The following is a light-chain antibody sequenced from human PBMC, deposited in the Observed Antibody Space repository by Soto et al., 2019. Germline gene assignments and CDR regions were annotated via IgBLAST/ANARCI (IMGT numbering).Light chain of an antibody. CDR1: QPISTS. J-gene: IGKJ4*01. CDR3: QQSYSTPLT. V-gene: IGKV1-39*01. Sequence: DIQVTQSPSSLSASIGDRVIITCRASQPISTSLHWFQQKPGKAPKLLIYALSNLQSGVPSRFSCSGTGTEFPLIISSLQPEDVGNYFCQQSYSTPLTFGGGTKVQI. CDR2: ALS.